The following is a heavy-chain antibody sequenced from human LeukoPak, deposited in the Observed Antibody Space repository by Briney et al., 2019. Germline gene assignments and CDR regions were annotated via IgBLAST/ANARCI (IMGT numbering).Heavy chain of an antibody. Sequence: ASVTVSCKASGYTFTSYDINWVRQATGQGLEWMGWMNPNSGNTGYAQKFQGRVTMTRNTSISTAYMELSSLRSEDTAVYYCARGLRIQLWHNWFDHWGQGTLVTVSS. CDR1: GYTFTSYD. J-gene: IGHJ5*02. CDR2: MNPNSGNT. V-gene: IGHV1-8*01. D-gene: IGHD5-18*01. CDR3: ARGLRIQLWHNWFDH.